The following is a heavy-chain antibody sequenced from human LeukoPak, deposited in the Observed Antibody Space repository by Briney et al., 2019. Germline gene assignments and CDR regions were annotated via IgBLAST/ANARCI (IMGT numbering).Heavy chain of an antibody. CDR2: IYRFGNT. CDR1: GYSISSDY. CDR3: AGRGQRYFRD. V-gene: IGHV4-4*08. Sequence: SETLSLTCTASGYSISSDYWSWIRRPPGKGLEWIAYIYRFGNTNYNPSLMRLVTISQDTSKKQLSLNLTSVTAAETAVYYCAGRGQRYFRDWGQGTLVTVSS. J-gene: IGHJ1*01.